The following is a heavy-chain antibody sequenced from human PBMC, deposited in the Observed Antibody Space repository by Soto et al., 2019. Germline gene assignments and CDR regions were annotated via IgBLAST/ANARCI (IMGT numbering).Heavy chain of an antibody. CDR2: ISSSSSYI. Sequence: EVQLVESGGGLVKPGGSLRLSCAASGFTFSSYSMNWVRQAPGKGLEWVSSISSSSSYIYYADSVKGRFTISRDNAKNSLYLQMNCLRAEDTAVCYCARDDGGSGWSNDYWGQGTLVTVSS. V-gene: IGHV3-21*01. D-gene: IGHD6-19*01. J-gene: IGHJ4*02. CDR1: GFTFSSYS. CDR3: ARDDGGSGWSNDY.